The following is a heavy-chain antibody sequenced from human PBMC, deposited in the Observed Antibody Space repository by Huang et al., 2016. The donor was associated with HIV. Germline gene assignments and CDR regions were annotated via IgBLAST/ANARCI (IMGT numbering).Heavy chain of an antibody. Sequence: EVQLVESGGGLVQPGGSLRLSCAASGFSISSYWMHWVRQAPGKGLWWVSLIKSDGSSTSYADSVKGRFTISRDNAKNTLYLQMNSLRAEDTAVYYCARDPRIQSWLNFFDYWGQGTLVSVSS. V-gene: IGHV3-74*01. D-gene: IGHD3-22*01. CDR2: IKSDGSST. CDR3: ARDPRIQSWLNFFDY. J-gene: IGHJ4*02. CDR1: GFSISSYW.